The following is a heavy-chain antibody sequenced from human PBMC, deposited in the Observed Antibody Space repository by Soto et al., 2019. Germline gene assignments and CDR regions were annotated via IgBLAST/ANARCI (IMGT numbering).Heavy chain of an antibody. J-gene: IGHJ4*02. CDR2: IYWDDDK. V-gene: IGHV2-5*02. Sequence: QITLKESGPTLVKPTQTLTLTCTFSGFSLSSTRVAVGWIRQPPGKALEWLALIYWDDDKRYSPFLKSRLTSNKDTSKNQVVLTMTNMDPVDTATYYCAHSVVAGLGYYFDYWGQGTLVTVSS. CDR1: GFSLSSTRVA. CDR3: AHSVVAGLGYYFDY. D-gene: IGHD6-19*01.